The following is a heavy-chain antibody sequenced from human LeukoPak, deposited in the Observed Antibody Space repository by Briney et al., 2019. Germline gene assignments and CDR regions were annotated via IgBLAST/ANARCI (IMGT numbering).Heavy chain of an antibody. CDR3: TRDRYPDYDFWSGLSSYYYYYMDV. CDR2: IRSKAYGGTT. V-gene: IGHV3-49*04. D-gene: IGHD3-3*01. Sequence: GRSLRLSCTASGFTFGDYAMSWVRQAAGKGLEGVGFIRSKAYGGTTEYAASVKGRFTISRDDSKSIAYLQMNSLKTEDTAVYYWTRDRYPDYDFWSGLSSYYYYYMDVWGKGTTVTVSS. CDR1: GFTFGDYA. J-gene: IGHJ6*03.